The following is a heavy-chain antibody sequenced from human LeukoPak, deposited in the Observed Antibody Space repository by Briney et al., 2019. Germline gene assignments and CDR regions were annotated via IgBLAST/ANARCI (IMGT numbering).Heavy chain of an antibody. Sequence: GASVKVSCKASGYTFTSYAMHWVRQAPGQRLEWMGWINAGNGNTKYSQKLQGRVTMTTDTSTSTAYMELRSLRSDDTAVYYCARVGKDIVVVVAATLLDDAFDIWGQGTMVTVSS. V-gene: IGHV1-3*01. D-gene: IGHD2-15*01. CDR1: GYTFTSYA. CDR2: INAGNGNT. CDR3: ARVGKDIVVVVAATLLDDAFDI. J-gene: IGHJ3*02.